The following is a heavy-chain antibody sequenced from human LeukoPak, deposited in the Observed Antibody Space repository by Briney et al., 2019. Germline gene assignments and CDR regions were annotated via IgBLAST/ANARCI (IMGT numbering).Heavy chain of an antibody. J-gene: IGHJ4*02. CDR3: ARAWDDGSGNYYPL. D-gene: IGHD3-10*01. CDR1: GFXFSSYS. V-gene: IGHV3-21*01. Sequence: GGSLRLSCAASGFXFSSYSMNWVRQAPGKGLEWVSSISSSSSYIYYADSVKGRFTISRDNAKNSLYLQMNSLRAEDTAVYYCARAWDDGSGNYYPLWGQGTLVTVSS. CDR2: ISSSSSYI.